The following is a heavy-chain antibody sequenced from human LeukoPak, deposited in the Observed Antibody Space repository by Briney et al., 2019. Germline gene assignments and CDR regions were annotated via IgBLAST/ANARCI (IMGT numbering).Heavy chain of an antibody. Sequence: GGSLRLSCAASGFTFSSYAMSWVRQAPGKGLEWVSAISGSGGSTYYADSVKGRFTISRDNSKNTLYLQMNSLRAEDTAVYYCAKALYSSSSGSFYFDYWGQGTLVTVSS. V-gene: IGHV3-23*01. CDR2: ISGSGGST. CDR3: AKALYSSSSGSFYFDY. D-gene: IGHD6-6*01. CDR1: GFTFSSYA. J-gene: IGHJ4*02.